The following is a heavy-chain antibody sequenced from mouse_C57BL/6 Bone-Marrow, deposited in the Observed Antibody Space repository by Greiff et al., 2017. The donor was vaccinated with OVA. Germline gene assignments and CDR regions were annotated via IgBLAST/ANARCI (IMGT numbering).Heavy chain of an antibody. CDR2: INPNNGGT. V-gene: IGHV1-26*01. CDR3: AREGDGEDYYAMDY. D-gene: IGHD2-3*01. CDR1: GYTFTDYY. Sequence: VQLQQSGPELVKPGASVKISCKASGYTFTDYYMNWVKQSHGKSLEWIGDINPNNGGTSYNQKFKGKATLTVDKSSSTAYMELRSLTSEDSAVYYCAREGDGEDYYAMDYWGQGTSVTVSS. J-gene: IGHJ4*01.